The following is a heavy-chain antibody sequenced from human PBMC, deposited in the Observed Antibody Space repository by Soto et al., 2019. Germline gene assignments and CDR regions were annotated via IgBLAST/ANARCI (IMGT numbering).Heavy chain of an antibody. Sequence: QVQLVESGGGVVEPGRSLRLSCITSGFTFSGSGMHWVRQPPGKGLEWLAVIWADGSKQHYTDSVKGRFTISRDQSNSTLFLQMYGLTADDTAMYYCARDWGGTTVTNLASWGQGTLVAVSS. CDR1: GFTFSGSG. V-gene: IGHV3-33*01. CDR3: ARDWGGTTVTNLAS. D-gene: IGHD4-17*01. J-gene: IGHJ4*02. CDR2: IWADGSKQ.